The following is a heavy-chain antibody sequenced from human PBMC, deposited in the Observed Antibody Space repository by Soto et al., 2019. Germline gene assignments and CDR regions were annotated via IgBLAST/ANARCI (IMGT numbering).Heavy chain of an antibody. CDR2: INHSGST. CDR1: GASFSGYI. V-gene: IGHV4-34*01. J-gene: IGHJ6*02. D-gene: IGHD3-10*01. CDR3: ARHGLGWSYYYYYGMDV. Sequence: SDTLSLTFAIQGASFSGYIWTWLLQPPGKGLQWIGQINHSGSTYYNPSLKSRVTISLYPSNDQFSLELDSVTAADTAVYYWARHGLGWSYYYYYGMDVWGQGTTVT.